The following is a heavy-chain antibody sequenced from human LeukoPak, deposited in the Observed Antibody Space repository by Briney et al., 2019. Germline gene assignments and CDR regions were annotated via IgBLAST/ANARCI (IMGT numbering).Heavy chain of an antibody. V-gene: IGHV4-39*07. CDR1: GGSISSSSYY. Sequence: PSETLSLTCTVSGGSISSSSYYWGWIRQPPGKGLEWIGSIYYSGSTYYNPSLKSRVTISVDTSKNQFSLKLSSVTAADTAVYYCARTVWSIAAAGADAFDIWGQGTMVTVSS. CDR3: ARTVWSIAAAGADAFDI. J-gene: IGHJ3*02. D-gene: IGHD6-13*01. CDR2: IYYSGST.